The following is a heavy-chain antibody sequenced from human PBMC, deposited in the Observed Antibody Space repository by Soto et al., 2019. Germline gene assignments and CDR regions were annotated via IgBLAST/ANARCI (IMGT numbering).Heavy chain of an antibody. CDR1: GGSVSSNSAA. CDR2: TYYRSKWYK. V-gene: IGHV6-1*01. Sequence: QTLSLTWAISGGSVSSNSAAWNWSRQSPSRGLEWLGRTYYRSKWYKHYAVSAKSRITVTPDKSNNQFSLQLNSVTPEDKAVYYCARSGPGGYIDYWGQGTLVTVSS. CDR3: ARSGPGGYIDY. J-gene: IGHJ4*02. D-gene: IGHD3-22*01.